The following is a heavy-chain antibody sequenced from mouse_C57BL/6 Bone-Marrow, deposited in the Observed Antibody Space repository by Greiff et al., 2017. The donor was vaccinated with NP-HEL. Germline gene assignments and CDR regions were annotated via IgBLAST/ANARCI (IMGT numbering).Heavy chain of an antibody. CDR3: ARGYDYVFAY. CDR1: GYTFTSYW. Sequence: QVHVKQSGAELERPGSSVKLSCKASGYTFTSYWMHWVKQRPIQGLEWIGNIDPSDSETHYNQKFKDKATLTVDKSSSTAYMQLSSLTSEDSAVYYCARGYDYVFAYWGQGTLVTVSA. D-gene: IGHD2-4*01. CDR2: IDPSDSET. J-gene: IGHJ3*01. V-gene: IGHV1-52*01.